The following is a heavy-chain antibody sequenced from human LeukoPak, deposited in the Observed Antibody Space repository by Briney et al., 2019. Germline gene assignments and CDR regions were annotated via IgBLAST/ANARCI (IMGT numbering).Heavy chain of an antibody. CDR1: GFTFSDYY. CDR3: GRDFGLIGTKRSFDI. J-gene: IGHJ3*02. V-gene: IGHV3-11*01. D-gene: IGHD1-7*01. CDR2: ISGTGTTI. Sequence: GGSLRLSCAASGFTFSDYYMGWIRQAPGKGLEWLSYISGTGTTIFYADSVKGRFTISRDDAKNSLDLQMNSLRAEDTAVYFCGRDFGLIGTKRSFDIWGQGTMVTVSS.